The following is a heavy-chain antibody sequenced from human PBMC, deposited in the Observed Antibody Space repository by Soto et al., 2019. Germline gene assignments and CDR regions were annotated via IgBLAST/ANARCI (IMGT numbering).Heavy chain of an antibody. CDR2: INHSGST. CDR3: ASRGGDTAMVTSTDY. J-gene: IGHJ4*02. D-gene: IGHD5-18*01. CDR1: GGSFSGYY. V-gene: IGHV4-34*01. Sequence: SETLSLTCAVYGGSFSGYYWSWIRQPPGKGLEWIGEINHSGSTNYNPSLKSRVTISVDTSKNQFSLKLSSVTAADTAVYYCASRGGDTAMVTSTDYWGQGTLVTVSS.